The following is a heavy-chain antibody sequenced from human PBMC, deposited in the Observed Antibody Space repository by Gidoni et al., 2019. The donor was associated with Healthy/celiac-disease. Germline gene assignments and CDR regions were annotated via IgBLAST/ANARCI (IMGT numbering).Heavy chain of an antibody. V-gene: IGHV1-18*01. CDR1: GYTFTSYG. Sequence: QVQLVQSGAEVKKPGASVKVSCKASGYTFTSYGISWVRQAPGQGLEWMGWISAYNGNTNYAQKLQGRVTMTTDTSTSTAYMELRSLRSDDTAVYYCARDLVATINGVGYYYYYGMDVWGQGTTVTVSS. D-gene: IGHD5-12*01. CDR3: ARDLVATINGVGYYYYYGMDV. CDR2: ISAYNGNT. J-gene: IGHJ6*02.